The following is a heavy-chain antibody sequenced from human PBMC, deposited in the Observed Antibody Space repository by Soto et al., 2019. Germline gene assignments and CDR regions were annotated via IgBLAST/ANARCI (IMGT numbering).Heavy chain of an antibody. J-gene: IGHJ6*02. CDR1: GFTFSSYD. V-gene: IGHV3-21*01. CDR2: ISSSSSYI. Sequence: EVQLVESGGGLVKPGGSLRLSCAASGFTFSSYDMNWVRQAPGKGLEWVSSISSSSSYIYYADSMKGRFTISRDNAKNSLYLQMTSLRAEDTAVYYCARVHYGMDVWGQGTTVTVS. CDR3: ARVHYGMDV.